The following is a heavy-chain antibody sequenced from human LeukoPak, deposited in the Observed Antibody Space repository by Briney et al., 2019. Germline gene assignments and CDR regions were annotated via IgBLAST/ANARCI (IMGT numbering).Heavy chain of an antibody. J-gene: IGHJ4*02. Sequence: SETLSLTCTVSGGSISSSSYYWGWIRQPPGKGLEWIGSIYYSGSTYYNPCLKSRVTISVDTSKNQLSLKLSSVTAADTAVYYCARHYGGGWTSDFDYWGQGTLVTVSS. D-gene: IGHD6-19*01. V-gene: IGHV4-39*01. CDR1: GGSISSSSYY. CDR3: ARHYGGGWTSDFDY. CDR2: IYYSGST.